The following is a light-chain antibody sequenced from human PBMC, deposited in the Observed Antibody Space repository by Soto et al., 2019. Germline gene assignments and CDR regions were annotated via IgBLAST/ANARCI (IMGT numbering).Light chain of an antibody. CDR3: QQYNNWPLT. Sequence: EIVMTQSPATLSVSPGERATLACRASQGISRALAWYQQKPGQAPRLLVYGASTRASGLPVRFSGSGSGTEFTLTISSLQSEDFAFYYCQQYNNWPLTFGGGTKVEIK. V-gene: IGKV3-15*01. J-gene: IGKJ4*01. CDR1: QGISRA. CDR2: GAS.